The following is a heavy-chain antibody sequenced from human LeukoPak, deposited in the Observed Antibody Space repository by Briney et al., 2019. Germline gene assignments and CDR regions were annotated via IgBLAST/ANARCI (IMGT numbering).Heavy chain of an antibody. CDR2: ISSSSSYI. CDR1: GFTFSSYS. CDR3: ARDRDYYDSSGSVDY. V-gene: IGHV3-21*01. D-gene: IGHD3-22*01. Sequence: GGSLRLSCAASGFTFSSYSMNWVRQAPGKGLEWVSSISSSSSYIYYADSVKGRFTISRDNAKNSLHLQMNSLRAEDTAVYYCARDRDYYDSSGSVDYWGQGTLVTVSS. J-gene: IGHJ4*02.